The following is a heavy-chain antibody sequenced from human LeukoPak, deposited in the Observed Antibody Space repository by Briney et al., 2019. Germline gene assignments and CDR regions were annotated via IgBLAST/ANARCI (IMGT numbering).Heavy chain of an antibody. V-gene: IGHV3-7*03. CDR2: IQQDGPEK. D-gene: IGHD2-8*02. J-gene: IGHJ6*04. CDR1: AFTLSFYW. Sequence: PGGSLRLSCTVSAFTLSFYWMTWVRQAPGKGLEWVANIQQDGPEKYYLDSVRGRFTISRDNAQNQLFLQMDSLRAEDTAVYFCARGWCRHCHGMGDWGKGTTVTVSS. CDR3: ARGWCRHCHGMGD.